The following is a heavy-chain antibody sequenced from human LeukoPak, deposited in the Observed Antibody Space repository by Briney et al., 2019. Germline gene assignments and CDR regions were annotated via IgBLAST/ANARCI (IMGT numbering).Heavy chain of an antibody. CDR3: AKNYYDNSGFIGY. D-gene: IGHD3-22*01. CDR1: GFTFSSYA. V-gene: IGHV3-23*01. J-gene: IGHJ4*02. Sequence: GGSLGLSRAASGFTFSSYAMSWVRQAPGKGLEWVSAISGSGGSTYYADSVKGRFTISRDNSKSTLYLQMNSLRAEDTAVYYCAKNYYDNSGFIGYWGQGTLVTVSS. CDR2: ISGSGGST.